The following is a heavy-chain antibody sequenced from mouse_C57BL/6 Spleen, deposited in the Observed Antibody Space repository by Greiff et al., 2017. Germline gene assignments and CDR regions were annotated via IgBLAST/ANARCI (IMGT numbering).Heavy chain of an antibody. CDR2: INPSNGGT. CDR3: TRRMGYDYDEGFAY. J-gene: IGHJ3*01. Sequence: QVHVKQPGTELVKPGASVKLSCKASGYTFTSYWMHWVKQRPGQGLEWIGNINPSNGGTNYNEKFKSKATLTVDKSSSTAYMQLSSLTSEDSAVYYCTRRMGYDYDEGFAYWGQGTLVTVSA. D-gene: IGHD2-4*01. CDR1: GYTFTSYW. V-gene: IGHV1-53*01.